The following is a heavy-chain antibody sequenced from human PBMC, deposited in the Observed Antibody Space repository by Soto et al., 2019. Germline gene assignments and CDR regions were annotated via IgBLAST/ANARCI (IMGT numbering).Heavy chain of an antibody. J-gene: IGHJ6*02. V-gene: IGHV3-74*01. Sequence: EVQLVESGGGLVQPGGSLRLSCVGSGFTFSTYWMHWVRQAPGKGLVWVSRINSDGSTTNYADSVKGRFTISRDNAKNTLYLKMNSLRAEDTAVYYCARDAYYDMGVWGRGTTVTVSS. CDR3: ARDAYYDMGV. CDR1: GFTFSTYW. CDR2: INSDGSTT.